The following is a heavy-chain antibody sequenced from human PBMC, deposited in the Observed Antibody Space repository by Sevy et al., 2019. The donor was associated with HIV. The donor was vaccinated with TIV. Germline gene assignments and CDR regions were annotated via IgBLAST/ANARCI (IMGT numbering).Heavy chain of an antibody. J-gene: IGHJ4*02. D-gene: IGHD2-2*01. Sequence: GGSLRLSCVACGFTFSKYSMSWVRQTPGKGLEWVSTLSFACGRINYADSVKGRFTMSRDDSRNTFYLQMDSLRAEDTAIYYCAREGCSKPHDYWGQGTLVTVSS. CDR3: AREGCSKPHDY. CDR2: LSFACGRI. CDR1: GFTFSKYS. V-gene: IGHV3-23*01.